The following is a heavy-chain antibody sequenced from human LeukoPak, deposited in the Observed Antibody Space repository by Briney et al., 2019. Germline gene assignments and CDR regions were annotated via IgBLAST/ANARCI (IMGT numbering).Heavy chain of an antibody. D-gene: IGHD2-2*01. J-gene: IGHJ4*02. CDR2: IYYSGSS. Sequence: SETLSLTCTVSGGSISSRNYYWGWIRQPPGKGLEWIGSIYYSGSSNYNPSLKSRVTISVDTSKNQFSLKLSSVTAADTAVYYCARYPLMEVVLAAIPDWGQGTLVTVSS. V-gene: IGHV4-39*01. CDR3: ARYPLMEVVLAAIPD. CDR1: GGSISSRNYY.